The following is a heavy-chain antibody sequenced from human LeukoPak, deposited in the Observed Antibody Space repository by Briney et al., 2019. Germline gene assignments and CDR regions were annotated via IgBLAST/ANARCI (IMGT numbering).Heavy chain of an antibody. V-gene: IGHV1-69*13. J-gene: IGHJ4*02. Sequence: ASVKVSCKASGYTFSSYGISWVRQAPGQGLEWMGGIIPIFGTANYAQKFQGRVTITADESTSTAYMELSSLRSEDTAVYYCARGRDSSGYYLVNDYWGQGTLVTVSS. CDR1: GYTFSSYG. D-gene: IGHD3-22*01. CDR3: ARGRDSSGYYLVNDY. CDR2: IIPIFGTA.